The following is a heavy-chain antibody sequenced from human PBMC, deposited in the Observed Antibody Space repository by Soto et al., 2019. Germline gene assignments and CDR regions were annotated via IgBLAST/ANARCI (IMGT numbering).Heavy chain of an antibody. CDR2: ISGSGGST. D-gene: IGHD6-13*01. V-gene: IGHV3-23*01. J-gene: IGHJ6*02. CDR1: GFTFSSYA. CDR3: AKCSRGGSSWYYMNYYYYGMDV. Sequence: SGGSLRLSCAASGFTFSSYAMSWVRQAPGKGLEWVSAISGSGGSTYYADSVKGRFTISRDNSKNTLYLRMNSLRAEDTAVYYCAKCSRGGSSWYYMNYYYYGMDVWGQGTTVTVSS.